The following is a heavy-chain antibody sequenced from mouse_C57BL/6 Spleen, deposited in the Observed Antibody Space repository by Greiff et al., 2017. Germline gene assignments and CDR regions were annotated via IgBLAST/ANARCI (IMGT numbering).Heavy chain of an antibody. Sequence: EVMLVESGPELVKPGASVKISCKASGYSFTGYYMNWVKQSPEKSLEWIGEINPSTGGTTYNQKFKAKATLTVDKSSSTAYMQLKSLTSEDSAVYYCARAGLRDYWGQGTTLTVSS. V-gene: IGHV1-42*01. D-gene: IGHD2-4*01. CDR3: ARAGLRDY. CDR1: GYSFTGYY. CDR2: INPSTGGT. J-gene: IGHJ2*01.